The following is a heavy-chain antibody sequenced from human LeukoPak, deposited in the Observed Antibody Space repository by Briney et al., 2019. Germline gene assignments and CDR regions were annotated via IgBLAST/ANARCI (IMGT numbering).Heavy chain of an antibody. Sequence: SETLSLTCTVSGGSISSGGYFWSWIRQHPGKGLEWIGYFYYSGRTYYNPSLKSRVSISVDTSKNQFSLRLSSVTAADTAVYYCARVLEWSNYFDYWGQGTLVTVSS. CDR2: FYYSGRT. V-gene: IGHV4-31*03. D-gene: IGHD3-3*01. CDR3: ARVLEWSNYFDY. CDR1: GGSISSGGYF. J-gene: IGHJ4*02.